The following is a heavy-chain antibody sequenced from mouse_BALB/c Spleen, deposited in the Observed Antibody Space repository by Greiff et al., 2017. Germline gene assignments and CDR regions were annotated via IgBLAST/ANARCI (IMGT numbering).Heavy chain of an antibody. Sequence: EVKVEESGGGLVQPGGSRKLSCAASGFTFSSFGMHWVRQAPEKGLEWVAYISSGSSTIYYADTVKGRFTISRDNPKNTLFLQMTSLRSEDTAMYYCARGGHAMDYWGQGTSVTVSS. CDR3: ARGGHAMDY. J-gene: IGHJ4*01. CDR1: GFTFSSFG. CDR2: ISSGSSTI. V-gene: IGHV5-17*02.